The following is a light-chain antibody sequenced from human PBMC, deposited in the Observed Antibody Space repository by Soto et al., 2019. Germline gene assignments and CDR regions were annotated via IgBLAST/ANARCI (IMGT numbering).Light chain of an antibody. Sequence: QSALTQPPSVSGSPGQSITISCTGTSSDVGGYHYVSWYQQHPGKAPKLIIYDVSNRPSGVSNRFSGAKSGTTASLTISGLQAEDEADYYCSPYTSSSTLDVFGTGTKVTVL. CDR1: SSDVGGYHY. J-gene: IGLJ1*01. CDR2: DVS. V-gene: IGLV2-14*01. CDR3: SPYTSSSTLDV.